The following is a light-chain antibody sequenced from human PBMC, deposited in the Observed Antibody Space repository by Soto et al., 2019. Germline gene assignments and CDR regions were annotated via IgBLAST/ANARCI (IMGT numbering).Light chain of an antibody. V-gene: IGLV1-40*01. CDR3: QSYDSSLSVV. CDR1: RSNIGAGYD. CDR2: SNR. Sequence: QSVLTQPPSVSGAPGQRVTISCTGSRSNIGAGYDVHWYQQLPGTAPKLIIFSNRSRPSGVPDRFSGSKSGTSASLAITGLQAEDEADYYCQSYDSSLSVVFGGGTKLTVL. J-gene: IGLJ3*02.